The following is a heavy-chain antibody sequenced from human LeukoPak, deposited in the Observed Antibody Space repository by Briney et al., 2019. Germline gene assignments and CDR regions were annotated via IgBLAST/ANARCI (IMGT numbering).Heavy chain of an antibody. CDR2: IYHSGST. J-gene: IGHJ4*02. V-gene: IGHV4-38-2*02. CDR1: GGSISSYY. CDR3: ARAGGYCGRISCPYYFDY. D-gene: IGHD2-15*01. Sequence: ASETLSLTCTVSGGSISSYYWSWIRQPPGKGLEWIGSIYHSGSTYYNPSLKSRVTISVDTSKNQFSLKLSSVTAADTAVYYCARAGGYCGRISCPYYFDYWGQGPLVAVSS.